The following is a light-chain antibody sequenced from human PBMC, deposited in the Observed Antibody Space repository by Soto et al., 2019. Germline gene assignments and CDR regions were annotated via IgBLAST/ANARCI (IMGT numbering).Light chain of an antibody. V-gene: IGLV2-14*01. CDR2: EVS. J-gene: IGLJ1*01. CDR1: SSDVGGYNY. CDR3: SSYTSSSTYV. Sequence: QSALTQPASVXXXXXXXXXXXCTGTSSDVGGYNYVSWYQQHPGKAPKLMIYEVSNRPSGVSNRFSGSKSGNTASLTISGLQAEDEADYYCSSYTSSSTYVLGTGTKVTVL.